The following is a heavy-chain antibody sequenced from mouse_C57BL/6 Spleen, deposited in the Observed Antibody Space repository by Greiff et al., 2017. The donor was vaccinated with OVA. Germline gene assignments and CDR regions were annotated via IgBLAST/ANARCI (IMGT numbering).Heavy chain of an antibody. V-gene: IGHV3-6*01. CDR3: ARDEDYGYPFAY. CDR2: ISYDGSN. J-gene: IGHJ3*01. D-gene: IGHD2-2*01. Sequence: EVKLQESGPGLVKPSQSLSLTCSVTGYSITSGYYWNWIRQFPGNKLEWMGYISYDGSNNYNPSLKNRISITRDTSKNQFFLKLNSVTTEDTATYYCARDEDYGYPFAYWGQGTLVTVSA. CDR1: GYSITSGYY.